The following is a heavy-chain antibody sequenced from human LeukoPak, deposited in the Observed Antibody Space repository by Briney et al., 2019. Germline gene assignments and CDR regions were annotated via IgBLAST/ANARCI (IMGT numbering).Heavy chain of an antibody. D-gene: IGHD1-26*01. Sequence: GGTLRLSCAASGFTFSSHVIHWVRQAAGKGLEWVALKSPDGSRNWYADSVKGRCSISRDNSTDTLYLQMDSLRAEDTAVYYCARDQSGTYSVDYWGQGTLVTVSS. CDR3: ARDQSGTYSVDY. CDR1: GFTFSSHV. J-gene: IGHJ4*02. V-gene: IGHV3-30*04. CDR2: KSPDGSRN.